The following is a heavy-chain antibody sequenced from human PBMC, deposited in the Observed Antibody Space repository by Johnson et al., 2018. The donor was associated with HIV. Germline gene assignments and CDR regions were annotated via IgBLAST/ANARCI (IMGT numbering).Heavy chain of an antibody. J-gene: IGHJ3*02. CDR2: INGDGSRL. CDR3: ARDPSRSPGAFDI. Sequence: VQLVESGGGLVQPGGSLRLSCGASGFTFSDHWMQWVRQAPGKGVVWVSRINGDGSRLTYADSVKGRFTISRDNSKNTLYLQMNNLRAEDTAVYYCARDPSRSPGAFDIWGQGTMVTVSS. CDR1: GFTFSDHW. V-gene: IGHV3-74*01.